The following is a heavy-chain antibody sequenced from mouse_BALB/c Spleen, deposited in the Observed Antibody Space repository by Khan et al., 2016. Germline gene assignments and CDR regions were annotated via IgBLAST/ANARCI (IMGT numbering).Heavy chain of an antibody. J-gene: IGHJ1*01. D-gene: IGHD1-1*01. CDR2: INTYSGES. V-gene: IGHV9-3-1*01. CDR3: ARYRYYYGSSRYFDV. Sequence: QIQLVQSGPELKKPGKTVKISCKASGYTFTNYGMNWVKQAPGKGLKWMGWINTYSGESTYADDFKGRFALSLETSANTAYLQINNLKNEDTATYFCARYRYYYGSSRYFDVWGAGTTVTFSS. CDR1: GYTFTNYG.